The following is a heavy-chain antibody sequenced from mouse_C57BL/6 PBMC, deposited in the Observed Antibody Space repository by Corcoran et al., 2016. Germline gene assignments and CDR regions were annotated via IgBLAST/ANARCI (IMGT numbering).Heavy chain of an antibody. CDR3: GGSGYNAMDY. V-gene: IGHV1-75*01. J-gene: IGHJ4*01. CDR2: IFPGSGST. CDR1: GYTFTDYY. Sequence: QVQLQQSGAELVKPGASVKIFCKASGYTFTDYYINWVKQRPGQGLEWIGWIFPGSGSTYYNEKFMGKATLTVHKSYSTAYMLLSSLTSEDSAVYFCGGSGYNAMDYWGQGTSVTVSS. D-gene: IGHD3-2*02.